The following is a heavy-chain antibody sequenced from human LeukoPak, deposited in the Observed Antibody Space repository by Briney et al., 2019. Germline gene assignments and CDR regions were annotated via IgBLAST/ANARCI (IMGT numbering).Heavy chain of an antibody. V-gene: IGHV4-38-2*02. CDR2: IYHSGST. Sequence: SETLSLTCTVSGYSLSSGYYWGWIRQPPGKGLEWIGSIYHSGSTYYNPSLKSRVTISVDTSKNQFSLKLSSVTAADTAVYYCARDLTTVTTFWYFDLWGRGTLVTVSS. D-gene: IGHD4-17*01. J-gene: IGHJ2*01. CDR3: ARDLTTVTTFWYFDL. CDR1: GYSLSSGYY.